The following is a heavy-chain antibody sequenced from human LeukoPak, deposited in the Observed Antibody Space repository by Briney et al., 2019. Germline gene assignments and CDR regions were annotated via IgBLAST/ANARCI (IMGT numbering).Heavy chain of an antibody. D-gene: IGHD1-26*01. CDR2: IIPIFGTA. CDR1: AGTFSSNA. Sequence: SVKVSCKASAGTFSSNAISWVRQAPGQGLEWMGGIIPIFGTANYAQKFQGRVTITADESTSTAYMELSSLRSEDTAEYYCARDYGSQNSWDYFDYWGQGTLVTVSS. V-gene: IGHV1-69*13. J-gene: IGHJ4*02. CDR3: ARDYGSQNSWDYFDY.